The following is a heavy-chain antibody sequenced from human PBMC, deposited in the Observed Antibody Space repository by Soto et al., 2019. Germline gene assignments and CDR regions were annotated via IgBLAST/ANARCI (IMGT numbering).Heavy chain of an antibody. J-gene: IGHJ4*02. D-gene: IGHD5-18*01. CDR2: IYYSGST. CDR1: GDSISSSYY. V-gene: IGHV4-59*01. Sequence: LSLTCTVSGDSISSSYYWSWIRQPPGKGLEWIGYIYYSGSTNYNPSLKSRVTISVDTSKNQFSLKLSSATAADTAVYYCARDRRYSYGYDYWGQGTLVTVSS. CDR3: ARDRRYSYGYDY.